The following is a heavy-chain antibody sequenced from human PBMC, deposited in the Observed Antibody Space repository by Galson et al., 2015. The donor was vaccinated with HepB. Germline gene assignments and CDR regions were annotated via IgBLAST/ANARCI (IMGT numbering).Heavy chain of an antibody. J-gene: IGHJ4*02. D-gene: IGHD2-15*01. CDR3: ARELETGPYCSGGSCYLYYFDY. CDR2: ISAYNGNT. Sequence: SVKVSCKASGYTFPSYGISWVRQAPGQGLEWMGWISAYNGNTNYAQKLQGRVTMTTDTSPSTAYMELRSLRSDDTAVYYCARELETGPYCSGGSCYLYYFDYWGQGTLVTVSS. V-gene: IGHV1-18*01. CDR1: GYTFPSYG.